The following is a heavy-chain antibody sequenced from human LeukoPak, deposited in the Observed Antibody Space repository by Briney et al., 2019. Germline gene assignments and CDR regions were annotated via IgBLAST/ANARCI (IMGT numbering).Heavy chain of an antibody. CDR2: MNPNRGNT. CDR3: ARGSRITIFGVVIIGFDP. D-gene: IGHD3-3*01. J-gene: IGHJ5*02. CDR1: GYTFTSYD. V-gene: IGHV1-8*01. Sequence: GASVKVSCKASGYTFTSYDINWVRQATGPGLEGMGWMNPNRGNTGYAQKFQGRVTMTRNTSISTAYMELSSLRSEDTAVYYCARGSRITIFGVVIIGFDPWGQGTLVTVSS.